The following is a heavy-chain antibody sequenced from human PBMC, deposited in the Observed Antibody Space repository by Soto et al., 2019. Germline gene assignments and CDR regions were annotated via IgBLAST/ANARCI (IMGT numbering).Heavy chain of an antibody. D-gene: IGHD2-21*01. CDR1: GFTFSTGW. CDR2: IKSQVNGGTP. J-gene: IGHJ4*01. CDR3: TTDSYFTSKLVRFDY. Sequence: GGSLILSWAASGFTFSTGWINWVRQAPGKGLEWVGRIKSQVNGGTPDFAAPVRGRFAISRDDSRSMVYLQMNRLKTEDTAVYYCTTDSYFTSKLVRFDYWGLGTLVTVSS. V-gene: IGHV3-15*07.